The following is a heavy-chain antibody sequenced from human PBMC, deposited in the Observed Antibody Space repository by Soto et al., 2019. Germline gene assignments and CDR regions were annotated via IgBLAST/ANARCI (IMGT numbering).Heavy chain of an antibody. CDR2: INHSGST. CDR1: GGSFSGYY. Sequence: SETLSLTCAVYGGSFSGYYWSWIRQPPGKGLECIGEINHSGSTNYNPSLKSRVTISVDTSKNQFSLKLSSVTAADTAVYYCARGPNCSGGSCYFDYWGQGTLVTVSS. D-gene: IGHD2-15*01. V-gene: IGHV4-34*01. J-gene: IGHJ4*02. CDR3: ARGPNCSGGSCYFDY.